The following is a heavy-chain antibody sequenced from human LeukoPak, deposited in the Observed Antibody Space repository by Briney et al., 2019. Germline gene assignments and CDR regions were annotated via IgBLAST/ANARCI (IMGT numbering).Heavy chain of an antibody. CDR1: GYSFTSFW. J-gene: IGHJ4*02. CDR2: VYPGDYDT. V-gene: IGHV5-51*01. D-gene: IGHD5-18*01. CDR3: ARQGTGNSYDS. Sequence: GESLKISCKGAGYSFTSFWIGWVRQMPGKGLEWMGIVYPGDYDTTYSPSFQGQVTISSDKSINTAYLQWSSLKASDTAMYYCARQGTGNSYDSWGQGTLVTVSS.